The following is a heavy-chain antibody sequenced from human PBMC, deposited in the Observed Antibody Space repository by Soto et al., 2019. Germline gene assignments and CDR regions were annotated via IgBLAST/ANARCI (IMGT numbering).Heavy chain of an antibody. CDR3: ATLSGLRYFDWLLADYYYYGMDV. V-gene: IGHV3-23*01. Sequence: GGSLRLSCAASGFRFSDYSMSWVRQVPGGGLEWVAVIRADGHSTYFADSVKGRFTISRDNSKNTLYLQMNSLRAEDTAVYYCATLSGLRYFDWLLADYYYYGMDVWGQGTTVTVSS. CDR1: GFRFSDYS. CDR2: IRADGHST. D-gene: IGHD3-9*01. J-gene: IGHJ6*02.